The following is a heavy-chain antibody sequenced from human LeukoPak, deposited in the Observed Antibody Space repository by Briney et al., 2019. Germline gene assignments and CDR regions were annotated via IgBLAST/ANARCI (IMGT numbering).Heavy chain of an antibody. CDR2: IYYSGST. D-gene: IGHD4-11*01. V-gene: IGHV4-39*01. J-gene: IGHJ4*02. CDR3: GRHKGMPGYSTY. CDR1: GGSISSSSYY. Sequence: SETLSLTCTVSGGSISSSSYYWGWIRQPPGKGLEWIGSIYYSGSTYYNPSLKSRVTISVDTSKNQFSLKLSSVTAADTAVYYCGRHKGMPGYSTYWGQGSLVTVSS.